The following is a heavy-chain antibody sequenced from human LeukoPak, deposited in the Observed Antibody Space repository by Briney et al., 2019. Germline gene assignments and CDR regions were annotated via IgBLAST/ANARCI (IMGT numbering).Heavy chain of an antibody. CDR1: GFTFSDYY. V-gene: IGHV3-11*04. J-gene: IGHJ6*03. Sequence: GGSLRLSCAASGFTFSDYYMSWIRQAPGKGLEWVSYISSSGSTIYYADSVKGRFTISRDNAKNTLYLQMNSLRAEDTAVYYCARLHSYYYYMDVWGKGTTVTVSS. CDR3: ARLHSYYYYMDV. CDR2: ISSSGSTI.